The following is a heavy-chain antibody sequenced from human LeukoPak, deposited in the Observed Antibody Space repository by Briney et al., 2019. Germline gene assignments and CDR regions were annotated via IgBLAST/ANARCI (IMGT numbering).Heavy chain of an antibody. D-gene: IGHD2-15*01. CDR2: IYYSGST. V-gene: IGHV4-59*01. Sequence: PSETLSLTCTLSGGSISRYYWSWLPQPPGRGLEWSGYIYYSGSTNYNPSLKSRVTISVDTSKNQFSLKLSSVTAADTAVYYCARWCSGGSCYSGAFDIWGQGTMVTVSS. J-gene: IGHJ3*02. CDR1: GGSISRYY. CDR3: ARWCSGGSCYSGAFDI.